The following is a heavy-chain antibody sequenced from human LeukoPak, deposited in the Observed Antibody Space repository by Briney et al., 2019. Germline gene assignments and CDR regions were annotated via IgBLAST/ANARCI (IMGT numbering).Heavy chain of an antibody. D-gene: IGHD4-23*01. J-gene: IGHJ6*03. CDR1: GFTFSNYE. CDR2: ISSSGYTI. V-gene: IGHV3-48*03. Sequence: GGSLRLSCAASGFTFSNYEMNWVRQAPGKGLEWVSYISSSGYTIRNADSVKGRFTISRDNAKNSLYLQMNSLRAEDTAFYYCVSVTTVVEDYYYMDVWGKGTTVTVSS. CDR3: VSVTTVVEDYYYMDV.